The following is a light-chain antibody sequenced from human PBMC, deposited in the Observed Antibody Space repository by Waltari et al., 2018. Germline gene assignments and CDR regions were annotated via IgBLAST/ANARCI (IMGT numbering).Light chain of an antibody. J-gene: IGLJ3*02. V-gene: IGLV2-14*01. CDR2: EVN. Sequence: QSALTQPASVSGSPGQSITISCPGTSGHVGFLTFFSWYQQFPGKVPIVLISEVNIRPSGVSNRFSASKSGNTASLTISGLQSEDEADYYCASHTSRGTWVFGGGTKVTVL. CDR1: SGHVGFLTF. CDR3: ASHTSRGTWV.